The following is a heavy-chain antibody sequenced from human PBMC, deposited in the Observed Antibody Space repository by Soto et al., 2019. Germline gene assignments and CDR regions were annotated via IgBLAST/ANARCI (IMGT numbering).Heavy chain of an antibody. Sequence: QVPLVQSGAEVRKPGASVRVSCTASTETFNNYGIAWVRQAPGQGLEWMGWISTYNGNTNTYHKKRCKVRFTMTSDSASNTAYMGLRSLTPDDTVGYYCARGGQKNVYASIGPWGQGTLVTVSS. D-gene: IGHD2-8*01. CDR2: ISTYNGNTNT. CDR3: ARGGQKNVYASIGP. J-gene: IGHJ5*02. V-gene: IGHV1-18*04. CDR1: TETFNNYG.